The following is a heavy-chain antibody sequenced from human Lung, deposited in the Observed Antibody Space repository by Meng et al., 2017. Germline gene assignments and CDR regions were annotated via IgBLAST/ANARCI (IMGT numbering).Heavy chain of an antibody. D-gene: IGHD2/OR15-2a*01. Sequence: QVKLVQHGFELKKRGASVKVSCKASGYTFTTYTINWVRQAHGRGLEWMGWISTNTGNPTYVQGFTGRFVFSLDTSVSTAYLQISSLEAADTAVYYCARGGDFDPWGQGTLVTVSS. J-gene: IGHJ5*02. CDR3: ARGGDFDP. V-gene: IGHV7-4-1*02. CDR1: GYTFTTYT. CDR2: ISTNTGNP.